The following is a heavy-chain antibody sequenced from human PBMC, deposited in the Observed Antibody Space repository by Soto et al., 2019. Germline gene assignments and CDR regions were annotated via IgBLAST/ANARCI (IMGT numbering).Heavy chain of an antibody. Sequence: PSETLSLTCIVSGGSISSSSYYWGWIRQSPGKGLEWIGYVYYGGGTSYNPSLMSRLTISVDTSKNQLSLKLTSVTAAETAVYYCVRTARQGAVAPHWFDRWGQGTQVTVSS. D-gene: IGHD2-21*02. J-gene: IGHJ5*02. CDR3: VRTARQGAVAPHWFDR. CDR1: GGSISSSSYY. CDR2: VYYGGGT. V-gene: IGHV4-30-4*01.